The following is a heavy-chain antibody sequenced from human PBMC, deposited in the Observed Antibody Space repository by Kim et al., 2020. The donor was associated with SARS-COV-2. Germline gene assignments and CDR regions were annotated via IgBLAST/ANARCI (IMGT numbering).Heavy chain of an antibody. CDR2: IDPSDSYT. J-gene: IGHJ6*02. D-gene: IGHD2-15*01. V-gene: IGHV5-10-1*01. CDR3: ARHNVLGYCSGGSCPNYYYGMDV. Sequence: GESLKISCKGSGYSFTSYWISWVRQMPGKGLEWMGRIDPSDSYTNYSPSFQGHVTISADKSISTAYLQWSSLKASDTAMYYCARHNVLGYCSGGSCPNYYYGMDVWGQGTTVTVSS. CDR1: GYSFTSYW.